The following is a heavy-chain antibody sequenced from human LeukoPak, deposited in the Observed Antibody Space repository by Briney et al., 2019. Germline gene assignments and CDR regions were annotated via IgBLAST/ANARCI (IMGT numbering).Heavy chain of an antibody. CDR2: ISSSSSTI. J-gene: IGHJ4*02. CDR1: GFTFSSYS. D-gene: IGHD5-18*01. V-gene: IGHV3-48*01. CDR3: AKRLGYGLSVSPFDY. Sequence: GGSLRLSCAASGFTFSSYSMNWVRQAPGKGLEGVSYISSSSSTIYYADSVKGRFTISRENAKNSLYLQMNRPRAEDTAVYYCAKRLGYGLSVSPFDYWGQGTLVTVSS.